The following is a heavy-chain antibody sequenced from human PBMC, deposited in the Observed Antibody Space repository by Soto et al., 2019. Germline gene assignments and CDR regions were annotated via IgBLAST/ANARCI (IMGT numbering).Heavy chain of an antibody. CDR3: ARYFKSSDHIYYGMDV. CDR2: IYPGDSDT. D-gene: IGHD6-25*01. J-gene: IGHJ6*02. V-gene: IGHV5-51*01. CDR1: GYSVTSYW. Sequence: PGESLNISCKGSGYSVTSYWIGLVRQMPGKGLEWMGIIYPGDSDTRYSPSFQGQVTISADKSISTAYLQWSSLKASDTAMYYCARYFKSSDHIYYGMDVWGQGTTVTVSS.